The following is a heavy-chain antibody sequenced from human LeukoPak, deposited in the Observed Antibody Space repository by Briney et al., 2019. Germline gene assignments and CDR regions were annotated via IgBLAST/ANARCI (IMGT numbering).Heavy chain of an antibody. Sequence: GGSLRLSCAASGFTFSRYAMSWVRQAPGKGLEWFSAIGDSGANTYYADSVKGRFTISRDNSKSTLSLQMHLLRAEDTAVYYCKKDSSVPFGITDWGQGTLVTVSS. CDR2: IGDSGANT. CDR1: GFTFSRYA. CDR3: KKDSSVPFGITD. J-gene: IGHJ4*02. D-gene: IGHD3-10*01. V-gene: IGHV3-23*01.